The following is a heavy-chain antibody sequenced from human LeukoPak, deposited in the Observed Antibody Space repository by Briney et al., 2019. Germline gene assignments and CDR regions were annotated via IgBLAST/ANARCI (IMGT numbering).Heavy chain of an antibody. J-gene: IGHJ4*02. Sequence: SETLSLTCTVSGGPLSDGDYYWSWIRQPPGKGLEWIGYVYYTGSTYYNPSLKSRVTISVDTSKSQFSLELTSVTAADPAVYYCAKVRDCGGDCSAFDSWGQGTLVTVSS. CDR3: AKVRDCGGDCSAFDS. CDR2: VYYTGST. D-gene: IGHD2-21*02. V-gene: IGHV4-30-4*01. CDR1: GGPLSDGDYY.